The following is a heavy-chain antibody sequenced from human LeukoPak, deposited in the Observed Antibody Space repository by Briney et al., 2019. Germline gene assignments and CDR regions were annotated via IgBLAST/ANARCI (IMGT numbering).Heavy chain of an antibody. J-gene: IGHJ4*02. CDR3: ARDVVVPAARKESYYFDY. Sequence: GGSLRLSCAASGFTFSSYSMNWVRQAPGKGLEWVSSISSSSSYIYYADSVKGRFTISRDNSKNTLYLQMNSLRAEDTAVYYCARDVVVPAARKESYYFDYWGQGTLVTVSS. CDR2: ISSSSSYI. CDR1: GFTFSSYS. D-gene: IGHD2-2*01. V-gene: IGHV3-21*01.